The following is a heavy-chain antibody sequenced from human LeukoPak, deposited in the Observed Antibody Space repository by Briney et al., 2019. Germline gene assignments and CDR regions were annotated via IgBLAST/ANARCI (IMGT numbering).Heavy chain of an antibody. D-gene: IGHD5-24*01. CDR2: IIPIFGTA. J-gene: IGHJ4*02. V-gene: IGHV1-69*05. CDR3: ARDFRDGYNSHFY. CDR1: GGTFSSYA. Sequence: ASVKVSCKASGGTFSSYAISWVRQAPGQGLEWMGGIIPIFGTANYAQKFQGRVTITTDESTSTAYMEPSSLRSEDTAVYYCARDFRDGYNSHFYWGQGTLVTVSS.